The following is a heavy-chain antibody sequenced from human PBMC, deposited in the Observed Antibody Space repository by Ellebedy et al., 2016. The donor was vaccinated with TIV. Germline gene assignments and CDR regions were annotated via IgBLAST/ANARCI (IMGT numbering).Heavy chain of an antibody. CDR1: GDSVSSNSAA. CDR3: ASTIAAAGTHRAWFDS. J-gene: IGHJ5*01. D-gene: IGHD6-13*01. V-gene: IGHV6-1*01. CDR2: TYYRSKWYN. Sequence: MPSETLSLTCAISGDSVSSNSAAWNWIRQSPSRGLAWLGRTYYRSKWYNDYAVSVKSRITINPDTSKNQFSLQLNSVTPEDTAVYYCASTIAAAGTHRAWFDSWGQGTLVTVSS.